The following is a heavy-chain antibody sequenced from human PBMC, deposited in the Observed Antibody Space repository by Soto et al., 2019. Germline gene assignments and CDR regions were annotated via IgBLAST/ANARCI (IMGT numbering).Heavy chain of an antibody. D-gene: IGHD2-2*01. CDR2: ISGSGGST. CDR1: GFTFSSYA. V-gene: IGHV3-23*01. CDR3: AKGPYCSSTSCYSPNFDY. Sequence: PGGALRLSCAASGFTFSSYAMSWVRQAPGKGLEWVSAISGSGGSTYYADSVKGRLTISRDNSKNTLYLQMNSLRAEDTAVYYCAKGPYCSSTSCYSPNFDYWGQGTLVTVSS. J-gene: IGHJ4*02.